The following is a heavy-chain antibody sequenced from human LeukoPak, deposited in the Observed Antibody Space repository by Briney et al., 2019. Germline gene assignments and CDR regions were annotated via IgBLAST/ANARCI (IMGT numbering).Heavy chain of an antibody. CDR3: AKDRGGAYYESSVDI. CDR1: GFSFSNYG. V-gene: IGHV3-30*18. CDR2: ISYDGNNK. D-gene: IGHD3-22*01. J-gene: IGHJ3*02. Sequence: GGSLRLSCAASGFSFSNYGIHWVRQAPGKGLEWVAVISYDGNNKYYADSVKGRFTISRDNSKNTLYLQMNSLRAEDPAVYYCAKDRGGAYYESSVDIWGQGTMVTVSS.